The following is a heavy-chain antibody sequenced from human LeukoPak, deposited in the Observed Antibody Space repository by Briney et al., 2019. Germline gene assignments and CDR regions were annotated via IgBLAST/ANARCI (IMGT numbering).Heavy chain of an antibody. CDR3: ATDSSEYYGSGSLDY. CDR1: GYTLTELS. Sequence: ASVKVSCKVSGYTLTELSMHWVRQAPGKGLEWMGGFDPEDGGTIYAQKFQGRVTMTEDTSTDTAYMELSSLRSEDTAVYYCATDSSEYYGSGSLDYWGQGTLVTVSS. V-gene: IGHV1-24*01. CDR2: FDPEDGGT. D-gene: IGHD3-10*01. J-gene: IGHJ4*02.